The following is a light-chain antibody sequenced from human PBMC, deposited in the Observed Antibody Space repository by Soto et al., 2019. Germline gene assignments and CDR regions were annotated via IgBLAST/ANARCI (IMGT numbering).Light chain of an antibody. J-gene: IGLJ2*01. CDR3: QVWDTTNPVI. Sequence: SYELTQPPSVSVAPGQTARITCGGNNIEIKSVHWHQQKPGQAPVLVVCDDGDRTTGIPERFSGSKSGNTATLTTSRVEAGDEADYYCQVWDTTNPVIFGGGTKLTVL. CDR2: DDG. V-gene: IGLV3-21*02. CDR1: NIEIKS.